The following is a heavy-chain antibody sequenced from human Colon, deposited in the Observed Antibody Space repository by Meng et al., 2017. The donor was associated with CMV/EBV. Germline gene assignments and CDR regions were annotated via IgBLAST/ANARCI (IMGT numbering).Heavy chain of an antibody. CDR1: GGSVSSGSYY. V-gene: IGHV4-61*01. CDR3: ARSRDGYNWV. D-gene: IGHD5-24*01. Sequence: GSLRLSCTVSGGSVSSGSYYWSWLRQPPGKGLEWIGYIYYSGSTNYNPSLKSRVTISVDTSKNQFSLKLSSVTAADTAVYYCARSRDGYNWVWGQGTLVTVSS. J-gene: IGHJ4*02. CDR2: IYYSGST.